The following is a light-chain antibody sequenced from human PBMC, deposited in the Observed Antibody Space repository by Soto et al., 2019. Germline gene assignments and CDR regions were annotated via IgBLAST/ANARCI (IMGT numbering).Light chain of an antibody. Sequence: DIQMTQSPSSLSASVGDRVNISCRASQAISTSLNWYQQKPGKAPKLLIYAASSLQTGVPSRFTGSRSATYFALTISSLNPDDGATYRCLQTDQSPPTFGQDAKVNIK. J-gene: IGKJ2*01. CDR2: AAS. V-gene: IGKV1-39*01. CDR1: QAISTS. CDR3: LQTDQSPPT.